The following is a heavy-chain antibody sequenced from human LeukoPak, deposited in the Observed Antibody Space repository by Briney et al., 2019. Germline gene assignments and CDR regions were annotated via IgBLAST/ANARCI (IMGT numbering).Heavy chain of an antibody. CDR3: ARLPYYYDSSGYYYFSFDY. J-gene: IGHJ4*02. Sequence: PSETLPLTCAVYGGSFSGYYWSWIRQPPGKGLEWIGEINHSGSTNYNPSLKSRVTISVDTSKNQFSLKLSSVTAADTAVYYCARLPYYYDSSGYYYFSFDYWGQGTMVTVSS. CDR2: INHSGST. D-gene: IGHD3-22*01. CDR1: GGSFSGYY. V-gene: IGHV4-34*01.